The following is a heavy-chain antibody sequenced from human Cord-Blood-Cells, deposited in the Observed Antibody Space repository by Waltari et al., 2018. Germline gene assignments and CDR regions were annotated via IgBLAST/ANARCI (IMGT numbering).Heavy chain of an antibody. CDR2: INHSGST. Sequence: QVQLQQWGAGLLKPSKTLSLTCAVYGGSFRGYYLSWLRQPPGKGLEWIREINHSGSTNYNPSLKSRVTISVDTSKNQFSLKLSSVTAADTAVYYCARAPNMVRGVSAIDYWGQGTLVTVSS. V-gene: IGHV4-34*01. CDR3: ARAPNMVRGVSAIDY. J-gene: IGHJ4*02. D-gene: IGHD3-10*01. CDR1: GGSFRGYY.